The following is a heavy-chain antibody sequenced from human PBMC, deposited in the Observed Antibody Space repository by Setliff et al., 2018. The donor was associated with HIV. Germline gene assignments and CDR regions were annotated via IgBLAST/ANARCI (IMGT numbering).Heavy chain of an antibody. D-gene: IGHD3-10*01. CDR1: GGTFSSYA. J-gene: IGHJ6*03. CDR3: ARETYYGSGSYLPTEYYYYYMDV. V-gene: IGHV1-69*13. CDR2: IIPIFSTA. Sequence: ASVKVSCKTSGGTFSSYAISWVRQAPGQGLEWMGDIIPIFSTANYAQKFQGRVTFTAGESSSTASMELRSLRSEDTAVYYCARETYYGSGSYLPTEYYYYYMDVWGKGTTVTVSS.